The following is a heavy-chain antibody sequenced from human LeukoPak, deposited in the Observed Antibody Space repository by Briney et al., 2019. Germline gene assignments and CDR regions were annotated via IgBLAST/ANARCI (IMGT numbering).Heavy chain of an antibody. CDR3: ARVSSSWYQDWYFDL. J-gene: IGHJ2*01. Sequence: SETLSLTCTVSGDSISSSNCYWGWIRQPPGKGLEWIGSIYFSGGTYYNASLKSRVTMSVDTSKNQFSLKLSSVTAADTAVYYCARVSSSWYQDWYFDLWGRGTLVTVSS. D-gene: IGHD6-13*01. CDR1: GDSISSSNCY. V-gene: IGHV4-39*07. CDR2: IYFSGGT.